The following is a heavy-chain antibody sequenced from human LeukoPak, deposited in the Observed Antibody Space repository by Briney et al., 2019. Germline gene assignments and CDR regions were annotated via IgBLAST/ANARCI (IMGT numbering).Heavy chain of an antibody. Sequence: GASVKVSCKASGYTFTSYGISWVRQAPGQGLEWMGIINPSGGSTSYAQKFQGRVTMTRDTSTSTVYMELSSLRSEDTAVYYCARDPSVRGVIYYMDVWGKGTTVTISS. CDR3: ARDPSVRGVIYYMDV. CDR1: GYTFTSYG. V-gene: IGHV1-46*01. D-gene: IGHD3-10*02. J-gene: IGHJ6*03. CDR2: INPSGGST.